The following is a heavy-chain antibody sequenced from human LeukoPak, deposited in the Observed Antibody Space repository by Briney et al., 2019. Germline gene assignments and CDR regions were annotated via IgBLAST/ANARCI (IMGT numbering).Heavy chain of an antibody. CDR2: ISYDGSNK. Sequence: GGSLRLSCAASGFTFSSYGMHWVRQAPGKGLEWVAVISYDGSNKYYADSVKGRFTISRDNSKNTLYLQMNSLRAEDTAVYYCAKDYPLSLRYYYDSSGSSYYGVDVWGQGTTVTVSS. CDR1: GFTFSSYG. D-gene: IGHD3-22*01. V-gene: IGHV3-30*18. CDR3: AKDYPLSLRYYYDSSGSSYYGVDV. J-gene: IGHJ6*02.